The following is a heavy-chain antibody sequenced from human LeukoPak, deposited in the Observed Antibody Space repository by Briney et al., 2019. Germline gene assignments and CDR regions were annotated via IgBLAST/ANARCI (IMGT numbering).Heavy chain of an antibody. CDR1: GGSINNYF. J-gene: IGHJ5*02. CDR2: IYTSGNT. D-gene: IGHD6-13*01. V-gene: IGHV4-4*07. Sequence: SEPLSLTCTVSGGSINNYFWSWIRQPAGKGLEWIGRIYTSGNTNYNPSLKSRVTMSVDTSKNQFSLKLTSVTAADTAVYYCAREGEGVSTWGQGTLVTVSS. CDR3: AREGEGVST.